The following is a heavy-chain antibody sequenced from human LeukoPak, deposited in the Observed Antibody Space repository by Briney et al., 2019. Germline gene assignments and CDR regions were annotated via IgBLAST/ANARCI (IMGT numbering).Heavy chain of an antibody. CDR1: GFTFSSYA. CDR2: ISSNGGST. CDR3: ARSLLGYCSGGSCYYNWFDP. J-gene: IGHJ5*02. D-gene: IGHD2-15*01. Sequence: GGSLRLSCAASGFTFSSYAMPWVRQAPGKGLEYVSAISSNGGSTYYANSVKGRFTISRDNSKNTLYLQMGSLRAEDMAVYYCARSLLGYCSGGSCYYNWFDPWGQGTLVTVSS. V-gene: IGHV3-64*01.